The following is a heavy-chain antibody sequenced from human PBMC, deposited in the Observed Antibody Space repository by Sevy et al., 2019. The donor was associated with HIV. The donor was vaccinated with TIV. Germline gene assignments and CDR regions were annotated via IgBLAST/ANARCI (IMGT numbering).Heavy chain of an antibody. CDR1: GGSISSYY. Sequence: SETLSLTCTVSGGSISSYYWSWIRQPPGKGLEWIGNIYYSGSTNYNPSLRSRVTISVGTSKNQFSLKLSSVTAADTAVYYCARDRGYSGYDYDYWGQGTLVTVSS. D-gene: IGHD5-12*01. V-gene: IGHV4-59*01. J-gene: IGHJ4*02. CDR2: IYYSGST. CDR3: ARDRGYSGYDYDY.